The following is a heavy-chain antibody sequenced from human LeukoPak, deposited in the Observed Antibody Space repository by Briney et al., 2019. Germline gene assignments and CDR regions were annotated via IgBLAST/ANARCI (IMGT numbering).Heavy chain of an antibody. D-gene: IGHD3-3*01. Sequence: GGSLRLSCAASGFTFSSYWMSWVRQAPGKGLEWVANIKQDGSEKYYVDSVKGRFTISRDNAKNPLYLQMNSLRAEDTAVYYCASALNFWSGYLPYWGQGTLVTVSS. CDR1: GFTFSSYW. V-gene: IGHV3-7*01. CDR3: ASALNFWSGYLPY. CDR2: IKQDGSEK. J-gene: IGHJ4*02.